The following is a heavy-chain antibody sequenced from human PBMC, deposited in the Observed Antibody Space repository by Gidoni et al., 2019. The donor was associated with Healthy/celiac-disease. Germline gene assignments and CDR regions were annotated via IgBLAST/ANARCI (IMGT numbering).Heavy chain of an antibody. Sequence: AASGFTFSRYGMHWVRQAPGKGLEWVAVIWYDGSNKYYADSVKGRFTISRYNSKNTLYLQMNSLRAEDTAVYYCARDPRKVTTFSRYYYYYYMDVWGKGTTVTVSS. CDR1: GFTFSRYG. CDR3: ARDPRKVTTFSRYYYYYYMDV. CDR2: IWYDGSNK. V-gene: IGHV3-33*01. J-gene: IGHJ6*03. D-gene: IGHD4-17*01.